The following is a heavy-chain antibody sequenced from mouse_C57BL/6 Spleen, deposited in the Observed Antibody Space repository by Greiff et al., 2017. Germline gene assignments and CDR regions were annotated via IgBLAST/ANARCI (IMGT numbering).Heavy chain of an antibody. V-gene: IGHV1-76*01. CDR1: GYTFTDYY. CDR2: IYPGSGNT. Sequence: QVQLQQSGAELVRPGASVKLSCKASGYTFTDYYINWVKQRPGQGLEWIARIYPGSGNTYYNEKFKGKATLTAEKSSSTAYMQLSSLTSEDSAVYFCARFPYDGYYVWYFDVWGTGTTVTVSS. CDR3: ARFPYDGYYVWYFDV. D-gene: IGHD2-3*01. J-gene: IGHJ1*03.